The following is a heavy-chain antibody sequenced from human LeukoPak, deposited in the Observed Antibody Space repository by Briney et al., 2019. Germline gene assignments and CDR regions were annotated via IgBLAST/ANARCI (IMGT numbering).Heavy chain of an antibody. CDR3: ARDRRDYDSSGYYKNNYWYFDL. J-gene: IGHJ2*01. CDR1: GFTFSSYS. D-gene: IGHD3-22*01. Sequence: GGSLRLSCAASGFTFSSYSMNWVRQAPGKGLEWVSFISSSGSYMYYADSVKGRFTISRDNAKNSLYLQMNSLRAQDTAVYYCARDRRDYDSSGYYKNNYWYFDLWGRGTLVTVSS. V-gene: IGHV3-21*04. CDR2: ISSSGSYM.